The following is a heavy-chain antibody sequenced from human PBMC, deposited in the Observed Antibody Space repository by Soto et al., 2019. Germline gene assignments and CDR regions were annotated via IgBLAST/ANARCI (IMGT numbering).Heavy chain of an antibody. V-gene: IGHV1-69*01. Sequence: QVQLVQSGAEVKKPGSSVKVSCKASGGTFSSYAISWVRQAPGQGLEWMGGIIPIFVTANYAQKFQGRVPITADEPTSTAFLELSSLRSEDTAVYYFTRDRATAMVTACDSWGQGTLVTVSS. D-gene: IGHD5-18*01. CDR1: GGTFSSYA. CDR3: TRDRATAMVTACDS. J-gene: IGHJ4*02. CDR2: IIPIFVTA.